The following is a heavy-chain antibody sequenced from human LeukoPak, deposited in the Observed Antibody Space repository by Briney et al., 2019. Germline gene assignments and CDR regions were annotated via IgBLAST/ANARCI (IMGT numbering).Heavy chain of an antibody. Sequence: PGGSLRLSCAASGFTFSSYSMNWVRQAPGKGLEWVSSISSSSSYIYYADSVKGRFTISRDNAKNSLYLQMNSLRAEDTAVYYCASQGMGTHHFDYWGQGTLVTVSS. CDR2: ISSSSSYI. CDR1: GFTFSSYS. D-gene: IGHD7-27*01. J-gene: IGHJ4*02. CDR3: ASQGMGTHHFDY. V-gene: IGHV3-21*01.